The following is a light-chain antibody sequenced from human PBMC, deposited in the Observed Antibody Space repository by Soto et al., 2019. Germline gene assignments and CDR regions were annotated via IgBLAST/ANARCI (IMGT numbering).Light chain of an antibody. CDR2: EGS. CDR1: SSDVGSYNL. V-gene: IGLV2-23*01. Sequence: QSALTQPASVSGSPGLSITISCTGTSSDVGSYNLVSWYQQHPGKAPKLMIYEGSKRPSGVSNRFSGSKSGNTASLTISGLQSEDEADYYCCSYAGSSTCVFGTGTKLTVL. J-gene: IGLJ1*01. CDR3: CSYAGSSTCV.